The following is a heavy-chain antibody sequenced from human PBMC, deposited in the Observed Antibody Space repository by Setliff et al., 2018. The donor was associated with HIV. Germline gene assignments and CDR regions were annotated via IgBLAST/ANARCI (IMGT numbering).Heavy chain of an antibody. Sequence: SETLSLTCTVSGGSMNNYYWNWIRQTPGKGLEWIGYIYENAYAHYTVSLRSRVTVSMDTSKNQFSLKLSSVTVADTAVYYCARVFPPTRGATTNTPPGVFDIWGQGTMVTVSS. CDR1: GGSMNNYY. J-gene: IGHJ3*02. CDR3: ARVFPPTRGATTNTPPGVFDI. D-gene: IGHD1-1*01. V-gene: IGHV4-59*12. CDR2: IYENAYA.